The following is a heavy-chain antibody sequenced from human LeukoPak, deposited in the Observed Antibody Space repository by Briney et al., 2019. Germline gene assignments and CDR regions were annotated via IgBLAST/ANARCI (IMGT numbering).Heavy chain of an antibody. CDR2: IYYSGST. D-gene: IGHD3-9*01. CDR3: ARALVSLRYFDWPGDYYFDY. J-gene: IGHJ4*02. V-gene: IGHV4-39*01. CDR1: GGSISSSSYY. Sequence: SETLSLTCTVSGGSISSSSYYWGWIRQPPGKGLEWIGSIYYSGSTYYNPSLKSRVTMSVDTSKNQFSLKLSSVTAADTAVYYCARALVSLRYFDWPGDYYFDYWGQGTLVTVSS.